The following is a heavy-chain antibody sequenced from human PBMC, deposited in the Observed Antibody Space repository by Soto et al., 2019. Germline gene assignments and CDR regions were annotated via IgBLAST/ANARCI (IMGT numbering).Heavy chain of an antibody. CDR1: GGTFSSYA. Sequence: SVKVSCKASGGTFSSYAISWVRQAPGQGLEWMGGIIPIFGTANYAQKFQGRVTITADESTSTAYMELGSLRSEDTAVYYCARDSGCSGSYDKRYFDYWGQGTLVTVSS. V-gene: IGHV1-69*13. CDR3: ARDSGCSGSYDKRYFDY. D-gene: IGHD1-26*01. J-gene: IGHJ4*02. CDR2: IIPIFGTA.